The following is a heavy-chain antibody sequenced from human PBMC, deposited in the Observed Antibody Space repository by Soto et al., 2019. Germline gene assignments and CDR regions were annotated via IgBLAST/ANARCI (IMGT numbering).Heavy chain of an antibody. J-gene: IGHJ5*02. Sequence: PSETLSLTCTVPGRSISSGGYYWSWIRQHPGKGLEWIGYIYYSGSTYYNPSLKSRVTISVDTSKNQYSLKLSSVTAADTAVYYCARGAADVVVVAACLWFDPWGQGTLVTVSS. CDR2: IYYSGST. V-gene: IGHV4-31*03. CDR1: GRSISSGGYY. D-gene: IGHD2-15*01. CDR3: ARGAADVVVVAACLWFDP.